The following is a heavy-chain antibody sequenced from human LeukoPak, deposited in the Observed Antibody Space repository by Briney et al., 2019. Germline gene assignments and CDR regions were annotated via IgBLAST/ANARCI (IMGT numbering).Heavy chain of an antibody. D-gene: IGHD5-18*01. V-gene: IGHV4-59*01. J-gene: IGHJ4*02. CDR2: IYYSGST. Sequence: SETLSLTCTVSGGSISSYYWSWIRQPPGKGLEWIGYIYYSGSTNYNPSLKSRVTIPVDTSKNQFSLKLSSVTAADTAVYYCARSSGYSYGSFDYWGQGTLVTVSS. CDR1: GGSISSYY. CDR3: ARSSGYSYGSFDY.